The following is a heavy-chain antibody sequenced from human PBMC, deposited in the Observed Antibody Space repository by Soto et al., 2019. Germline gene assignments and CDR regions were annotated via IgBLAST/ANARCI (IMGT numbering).Heavy chain of an antibody. V-gene: IGHV1-3*05. CDR1: GYTFTSYA. Sequence: QVQLVQSGAEEKKPGASVKVSCKASGYTFTSYAMHWVRQAPGQRLEWMGWINAGNGNTKYSQKFQGRVTITRDTSASTAYMELRSLRSDDTAVYYCARDPSYYGMDVWGQGTTVTVSS. J-gene: IGHJ6*02. CDR3: ARDPSYYGMDV. CDR2: INAGNGNT.